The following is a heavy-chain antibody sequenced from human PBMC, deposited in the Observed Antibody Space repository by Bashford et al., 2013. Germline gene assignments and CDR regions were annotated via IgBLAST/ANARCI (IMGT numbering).Heavy chain of an antibody. CDR3: ARRIGVVGASDGFDV. CDR1: GYSFTSYW. Sequence: GESLKISCKASGYSFTSYWIAWVRQRPGKGLEWMGVIYPGDSDTEYSPSFQGQVTFSVDKSITTAYLQWSGLKASDTAMYYCARRIGVVGASDGFDVWGQGTMVTVSS. V-gene: IGHV5-51*01. D-gene: IGHD1-26*01. J-gene: IGHJ3*01. CDR2: IYPGDSDT.